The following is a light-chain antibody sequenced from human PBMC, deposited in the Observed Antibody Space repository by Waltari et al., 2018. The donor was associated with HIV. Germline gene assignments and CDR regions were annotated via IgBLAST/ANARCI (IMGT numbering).Light chain of an antibody. J-gene: IGLJ2*01. Sequence: QSALTQPPSASGSLAQSVTISSTGASSDVGGYNYVPCDQQHPGKAPNLIIYEVNKRPSGVPDRFFGSKSGNTASLTVSGLQAEDEADYYCSSYAGSNNFVVFGGGTNLTVL. CDR2: EVN. V-gene: IGLV2-8*01. CDR3: SSYAGSNNFVV. CDR1: SSDVGGYNY.